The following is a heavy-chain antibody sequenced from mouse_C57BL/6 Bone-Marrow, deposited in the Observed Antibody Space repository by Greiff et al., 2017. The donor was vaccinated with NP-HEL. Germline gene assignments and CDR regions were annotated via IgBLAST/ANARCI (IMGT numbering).Heavy chain of an antibody. V-gene: IGHV1-62-2*01. CDR3: ARHGSIWYFDV. J-gene: IGHJ1*03. CDR1: GYTFTSYG. Sequence: VQLKESGAELARPGASVKLSCKASGYTFTSYGISWVKQRTGQGLEWIGWFYPGSGSIKYNEKFKDKATLTADKSSSTVYMELSRLTSEDSAVYFCARHGSIWYFDVWGTGTTVTVSS. D-gene: IGHD2-10*02. CDR2: FYPGSGSI.